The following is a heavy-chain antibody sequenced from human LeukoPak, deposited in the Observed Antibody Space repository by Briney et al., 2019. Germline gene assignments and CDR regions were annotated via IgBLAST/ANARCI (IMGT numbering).Heavy chain of an antibody. D-gene: IGHD1-20*01. CDR1: GFTFSNAW. CDR3: ARAATYNWNDVNY. Sequence: GGSLRLSCAASGFTFSNAWMSWVRQAPGKGLEWVSYISSSGSIIYYADSVKGRFTISRDNAKNSVYLQMNSLRAEDTAVYYCARAATYNWNDVNYWGQGTLVTVSS. V-gene: IGHV3-11*01. J-gene: IGHJ4*02. CDR2: ISSSGSII.